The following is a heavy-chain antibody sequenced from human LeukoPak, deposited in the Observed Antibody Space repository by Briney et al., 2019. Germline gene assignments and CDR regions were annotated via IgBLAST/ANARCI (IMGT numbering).Heavy chain of an antibody. Sequence: GGSLRLSCAASGFTFSNAWMSWVRQAPGKGLEWVGRIKSKTDGGTTDYAAPVKGRFTISRDDSKNTLYLQMNSLKTENTAVYYCTTVPRYTYNLDYWGQGTLVTVSS. J-gene: IGHJ4*02. V-gene: IGHV3-15*01. CDR1: GFTFSNAW. CDR2: IKSKTDGGTT. CDR3: TTVPRYTYNLDY. D-gene: IGHD5-18*01.